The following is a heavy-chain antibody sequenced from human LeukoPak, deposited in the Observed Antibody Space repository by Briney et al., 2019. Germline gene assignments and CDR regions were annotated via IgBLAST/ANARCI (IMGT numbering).Heavy chain of an antibody. J-gene: IGHJ5*02. V-gene: IGHV3-74*01. D-gene: IGHD1-1*01. CDR1: GFTFSSHL. Sequence: GGSLRLSCAASGFTFSSHLMHWVRQAPGKGLVWVSRISSDGTYTNYADSVRGRFTISRDNAKNTLYLQMNSLRAEDTAVYYCARDGGTGTLGGWFDPWGQGTLVTVSS. CDR3: ARDGGTGTLGGWFDP. CDR2: ISSDGTYT.